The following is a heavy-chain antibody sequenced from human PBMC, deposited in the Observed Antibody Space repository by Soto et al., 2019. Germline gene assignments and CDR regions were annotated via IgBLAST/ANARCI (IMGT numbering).Heavy chain of an antibody. CDR3: ASFSLPLGTGFDH. Sequence: QVQLQQWGAGLLKPSETLSLTCSAYGGSFSDYYWSWIRQPPGKGLEWIGETDHFGRTNYNPSLKSRVTVSLDADKNQFSLKLSSVTAADTAVYYCASFSLPLGTGFDHWGQGTLGTVSS. J-gene: IGHJ5*02. D-gene: IGHD3-16*01. CDR1: GGSFSDYY. V-gene: IGHV4-34*01. CDR2: TDHFGRT.